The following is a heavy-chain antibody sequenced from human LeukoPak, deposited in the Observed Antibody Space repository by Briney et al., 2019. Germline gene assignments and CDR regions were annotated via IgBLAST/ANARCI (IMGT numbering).Heavy chain of an antibody. Sequence: PGGSLRLSCAASGFTFSSYAMSWVRLAPGKGLEWVSAISGSGGSTYYADSVKGRFTISRDNSKNTLYLQMNSLRAEDTAVYYCAKAYDSSGYYLLRPFHYWGQGTLVTVSS. CDR2: ISGSGGST. D-gene: IGHD3-22*01. V-gene: IGHV3-23*01. CDR1: GFTFSSYA. J-gene: IGHJ4*02. CDR3: AKAYDSSGYYLLRPFHY.